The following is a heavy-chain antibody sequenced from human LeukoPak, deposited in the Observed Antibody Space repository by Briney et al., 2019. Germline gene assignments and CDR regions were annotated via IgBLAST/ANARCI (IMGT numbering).Heavy chain of an antibody. CDR3: AREGYYGAFDI. CDR2: ISLPSTI. Sequence: PGGSLRLSCAASGFTVSSNYMSWVRQAPGKGLEWVSYISLPSTIYYADSVKGRFTVSRDNAKISLYLQMNSLRDEDTAVYYCAREGYYGAFDIWGQGTIVTVSS. D-gene: IGHD3-10*01. J-gene: IGHJ3*02. V-gene: IGHV3-69-1*01. CDR1: GFTVSSNY.